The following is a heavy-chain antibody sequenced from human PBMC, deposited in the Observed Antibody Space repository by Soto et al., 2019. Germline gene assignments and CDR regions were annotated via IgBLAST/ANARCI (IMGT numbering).Heavy chain of an antibody. D-gene: IGHD2-2*03. CDR2: IYGGGNGP. J-gene: IGHJ4*02. CDR1: GFTFSDFA. V-gene: IGHV3-23*01. CDR3: AKMEGMDPWAYSFDY. Sequence: EVQVLESGGGLVQLGGSLRLSCAATGFTFSDFAMSWVRQAPGKGLEWVSRIYGGGNGPHYADSVKGRVTISRDNSKNTLYLQMNSLRAEDTAVYYCAKMEGMDPWAYSFDYWGQGTLVTVSS.